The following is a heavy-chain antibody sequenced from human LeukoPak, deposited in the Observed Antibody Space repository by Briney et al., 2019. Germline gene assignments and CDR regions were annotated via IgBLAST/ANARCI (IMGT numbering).Heavy chain of an antibody. D-gene: IGHD4-11*01. CDR1: GGSFSGYY. V-gene: IGHV4-34*01. J-gene: IGHJ6*03. CDR2: INHSGRT. Sequence: SETLPLTCAVYGGSFSGYYWSWIRQPPGKGLEWIGEINHSGRTNYNPSLKSRVTISVDTSKNKFSLKLSSVTAADTAVYYCARLPTPNYYSYYYMDVWGKGTTATVSS. CDR3: ARLPTPNYYSYYYMDV.